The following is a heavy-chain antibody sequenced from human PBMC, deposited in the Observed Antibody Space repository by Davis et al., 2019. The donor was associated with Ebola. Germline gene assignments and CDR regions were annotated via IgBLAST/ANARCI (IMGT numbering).Heavy chain of an antibody. V-gene: IGHV3-7*01. CDR3: SSPNFDY. CDR2: IKQDGSEK. CDR1: GFTSSSYA. Sequence: RRSLTLSCAASGFTSSSYAMSWARQAPGKGLEWVTNIKQDGSEKYYVDSVKGRFTISRDNSKNTLYLQMNSLRAEDTAVYYCSSPNFDYWGQGTLVTVSS. J-gene: IGHJ4*02.